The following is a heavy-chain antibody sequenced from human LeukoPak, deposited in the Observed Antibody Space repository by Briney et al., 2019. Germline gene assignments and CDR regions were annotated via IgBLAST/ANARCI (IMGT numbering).Heavy chain of an antibody. CDR3: ARAVARDYYFDY. CDR1: GGSISSGSYY. Sequence: SETLSLTCTVSGGSISSGSYYWSWTRQPAGKGLEWIGRINISGSTDYNPSLKSRATISVDTSKNQFSLKLSSVTAADTAVYYCARAVARDYYFDYWGQGTLVTVSS. CDR2: INISGST. D-gene: IGHD6-19*01. V-gene: IGHV4-61*02. J-gene: IGHJ4*02.